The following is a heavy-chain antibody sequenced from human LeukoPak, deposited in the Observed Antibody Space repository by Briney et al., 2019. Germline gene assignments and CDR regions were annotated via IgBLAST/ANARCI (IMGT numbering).Heavy chain of an antibody. CDR2: ISSSSSYI. V-gene: IGHV3-21*01. CDR3: ARGFRDTAMFLDY. CDR1: GVTFNSYS. D-gene: IGHD5-18*01. J-gene: IGHJ4*02. Sequence: GGSLRLSCAASGVTFNSYSMNWVRQAPGEGLEWGSSISSSSSYIYYADSVKGRFTISRDNAKNSLYLQMNSLRAEDTAVYYCARGFRDTAMFLDYWGQGTLVTVSS.